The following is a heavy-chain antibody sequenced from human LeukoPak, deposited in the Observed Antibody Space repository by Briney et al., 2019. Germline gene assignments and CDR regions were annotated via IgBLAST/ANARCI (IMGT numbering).Heavy chain of an antibody. Sequence: GGSLRLSCAASGFTFSSYAMHWVRQAPGKGLEWVSYISSSSSTIYYADSVKGRFTISRDNAKNSLYLQMNSLRAEDTAVYYCARGGIVARPDYWGQGTLVTVSS. D-gene: IGHD6-6*01. J-gene: IGHJ4*02. CDR1: GFTFSSYA. V-gene: IGHV3-48*04. CDR3: ARGGIVARPDY. CDR2: ISSSSSTI.